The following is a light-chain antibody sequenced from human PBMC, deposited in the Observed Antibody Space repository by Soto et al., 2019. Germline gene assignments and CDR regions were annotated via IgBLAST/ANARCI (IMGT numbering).Light chain of an antibody. CDR2: DGS. Sequence: DIQMTQSPSTLSTSVGARVTITCRASQSVSYWLAWYQQKPGKAPNPLIYDGSTLASGVPPRFSGGGFGTEFTLNISSLQPDDSAIYYCQHYNTYSKAFGPGTRVEIK. CDR1: QSVSYW. V-gene: IGKV1-5*01. J-gene: IGKJ3*01. CDR3: QHYNTYSKA.